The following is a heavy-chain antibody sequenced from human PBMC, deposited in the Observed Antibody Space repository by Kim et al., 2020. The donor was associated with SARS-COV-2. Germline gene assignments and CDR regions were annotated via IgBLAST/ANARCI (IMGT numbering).Heavy chain of an antibody. CDR1: GFSFSNQP. CDR3: APGKAN. J-gene: IGHJ4*02. Sequence: GGSLRLSCAASGFSFSNQPMTWVRQSPGKGLEWVSTISGSATTTHYADSVKGRFTISRDNSRNTLYLQMNSLRVEDTAIYYCAPGKANWGQGTLVTVSS. V-gene: IGHV3-23*01. CDR2: ISGSATTT.